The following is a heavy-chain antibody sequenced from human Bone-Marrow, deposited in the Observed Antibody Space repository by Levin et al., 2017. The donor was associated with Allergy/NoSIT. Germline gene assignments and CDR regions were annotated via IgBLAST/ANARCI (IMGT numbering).Heavy chain of an antibody. CDR2: IVPMFGTA. CDR1: GGTFSSHE. V-gene: IGHV1-69*13. Sequence: SVKVSCKASGGTFSSHEINWVRQAPGQGPEWMGAIVPMFGTANYAQKFQGRVTITADESTSTADMELSNLRSEDTAMYYCAKDLLELAGTLEPLDVWGQGTTVTVSS. D-gene: IGHD6-13*01. J-gene: IGHJ6*02. CDR3: AKDLLELAGTLEPLDV.